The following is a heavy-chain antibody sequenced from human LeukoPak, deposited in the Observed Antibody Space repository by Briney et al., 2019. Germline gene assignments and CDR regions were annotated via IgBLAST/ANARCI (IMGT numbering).Heavy chain of an antibody. J-gene: IGHJ5*02. V-gene: IGHV4-59*12. CDR2: IYYSGST. D-gene: IGHD5-18*01. Sequence: SETLSLTCTVSGGSINSYYWSWIRQPPGKGLEWIGYIYYSGSTNYNPSLKSRVTISVDTSKNQFSLKLSSVAAADTAVYYCARSKGGRGYSYGRYNWFDPWGQGTLVTVSS. CDR1: GGSINSYY. CDR3: ARSKGGRGYSYGRYNWFDP.